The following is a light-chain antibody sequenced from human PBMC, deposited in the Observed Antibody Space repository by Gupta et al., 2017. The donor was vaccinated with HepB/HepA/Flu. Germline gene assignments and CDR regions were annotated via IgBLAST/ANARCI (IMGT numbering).Light chain of an antibody. CDR2: DAS. CDR1: QSVANY. Sequence: EIVLTQSPATLSLSPGERATLSCRASQSVANYIPCHHKKPGQAPRLLNYDASNRATGIPAMFSSSWSGTFFILTISSVQPEYVALYCCLQSSYRHTFGPGTNLDIK. J-gene: IGKJ3*01. V-gene: IGKV3-11*01. CDR3: LQSSYRHT.